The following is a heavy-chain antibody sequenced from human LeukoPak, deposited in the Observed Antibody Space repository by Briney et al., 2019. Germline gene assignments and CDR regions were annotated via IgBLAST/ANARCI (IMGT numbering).Heavy chain of an antibody. J-gene: IGHJ4*02. V-gene: IGHV3-74*01. Sequence: GGSLRLSCAASGVSFSSYWMYWVRQAPGKGLVWVSSINSDETTTNYADSVKGRFTISRDNAKNTLYLQMNSLRAEDTAVYYCARVRGFGELFNYWGQGTLVTVSS. CDR1: GVSFSSYW. CDR3: ARVRGFGELFNY. CDR2: INSDETTT. D-gene: IGHD3-10*01.